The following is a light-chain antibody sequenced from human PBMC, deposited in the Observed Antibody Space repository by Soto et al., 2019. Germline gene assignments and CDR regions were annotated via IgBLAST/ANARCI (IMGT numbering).Light chain of an antibody. Sequence: AQSPATPSVSSGGRAPLACRAGQPLNNNVAWYQHKPGQAPRLLIYGASSRATGIPDRFSGSGSGTDFTLSISRLEPEDFAVYYCQQYGSSPPITFAQGTRLEIK. CDR1: QPLNNN. CDR3: QQYGSSPPIT. V-gene: IGKV3-20*01. J-gene: IGKJ5*01. CDR2: GAS.